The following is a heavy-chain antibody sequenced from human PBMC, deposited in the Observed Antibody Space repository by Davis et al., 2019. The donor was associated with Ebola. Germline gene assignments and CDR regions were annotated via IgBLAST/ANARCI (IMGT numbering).Heavy chain of an antibody. D-gene: IGHD2-2*01. CDR2: IIPILGIA. Sequence: AASVKVSCKASGGTFSSYAISWVRQAPGQGLEWMGRIIPILGIANYAQKFQGRVTITADKSTSTAYMELSSLRSEDTAVYYCARVGYCSSTSCRYGARSYYYYGMDVWGQGTTVTVSS. J-gene: IGHJ6*02. V-gene: IGHV1-69*04. CDR3: ARVGYCSSTSCRYGARSYYYYGMDV. CDR1: GGTFSSYA.